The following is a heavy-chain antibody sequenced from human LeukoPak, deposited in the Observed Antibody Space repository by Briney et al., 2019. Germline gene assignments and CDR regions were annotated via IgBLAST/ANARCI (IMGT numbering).Heavy chain of an antibody. V-gene: IGHV4-34*01. CDR2: INHSGST. CDR3: ARLVYGDIDY. CDR1: GGSFSGYY. D-gene: IGHD4-17*01. J-gene: IGHJ4*02. Sequence: PETLSLTCAVYGGSFSGYYWSWIRQPPGKGLEWIGEINHSGSTNYNPSLKSRVTISVDTSKNQFSLKLSSVTAADTAVYYCARLVYGDIDYWGQGTLVTVSS.